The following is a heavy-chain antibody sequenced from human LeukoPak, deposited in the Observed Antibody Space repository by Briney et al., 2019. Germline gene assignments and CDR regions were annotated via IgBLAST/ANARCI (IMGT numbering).Heavy chain of an antibody. J-gene: IGHJ6*03. CDR1: GGTFSSYA. V-gene: IGHV1-69*13. CDR2: IIPIFGTA. D-gene: IGHD4-17*01. Sequence: GTSVKVSCKASGGTFSSYAISWVRQAPGQGLEWMGGIIPIFGTANYAQKFQGRVTITADESTSTAYMELNSLRSEDTAVYHCAKGPYGDYGGDYFYYYMDVWDKGTTVTVSS. CDR3: AKGPYGDYGGDYFYYYMDV.